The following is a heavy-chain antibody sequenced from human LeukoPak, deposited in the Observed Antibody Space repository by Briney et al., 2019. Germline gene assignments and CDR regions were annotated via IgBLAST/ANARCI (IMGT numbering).Heavy chain of an antibody. D-gene: IGHD2-15*01. CDR1: GGSISSDH. CDR2: IYYSGNT. CDR3: ARVCSGDSCYSG. V-gene: IGHV4-59*01. Sequence: SETLSLTCNVSGGSISSDHWSWIRQPPGKGLEWIGYIYYSGNTNYNPSLKSRVTISVGTSKNQFSLKLRSVTAADTAVYYCARVCSGDSCYSGWGQGTLVTVSS. J-gene: IGHJ4*02.